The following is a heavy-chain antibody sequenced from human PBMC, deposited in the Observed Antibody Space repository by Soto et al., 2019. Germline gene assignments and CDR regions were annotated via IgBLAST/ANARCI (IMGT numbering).Heavy chain of an antibody. V-gene: IGHV1-8*01. J-gene: IGHJ4*02. CDR1: GYTFTSYD. Sequence: QVQLVQSGAEVKKPGASVKVSCKASGYTFTSYDINWVRQATGQGLEWMGWMNPNSGNTGYAQKFQGRVTMTRNTSISTAYMELSSLRSENTAVYYCARIRLGIGWPDDGDWGQGTLVTVSS. CDR3: ARIRLGIGWPDDGD. CDR2: MNPNSGNT. D-gene: IGHD7-27*01.